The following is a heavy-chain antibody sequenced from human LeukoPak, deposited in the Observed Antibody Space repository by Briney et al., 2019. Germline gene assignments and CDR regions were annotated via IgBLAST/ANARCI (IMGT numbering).Heavy chain of an antibody. D-gene: IGHD3-16*01. V-gene: IGHV1-69*04. CDR1: GGTFTNYA. Sequence: GASVKVPCKASGGTFTNYAINWVRQAPGQGLEWMGRTIPVFGIANYAQKFQGRVTITADKSTSTAYMELSSLKSEDTAVYYCARDPKPDLLTFGGPTGGYFDYWGQGTLVTVSS. CDR2: TIPVFGIA. CDR3: ARDPKPDLLTFGGPTGGYFDY. J-gene: IGHJ4*02.